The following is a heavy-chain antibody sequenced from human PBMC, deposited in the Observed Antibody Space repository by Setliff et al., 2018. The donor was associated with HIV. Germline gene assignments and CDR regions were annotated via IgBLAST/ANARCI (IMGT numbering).Heavy chain of an antibody. CDR3: ARLTGVDSILLLPTTLPLHAFDI. CDR2: IYYIHRGSGSS. V-gene: IGHV4-59*01. CDR1: GGSISSYY. D-gene: IGHD2-8*01. Sequence: PSETLSLTCTVSGGSISSYYWSWIRQSPGEGLEWIGYIYYIHRGSGSSYYNPSLKSRVTMSVDTSRNQISLKLRSVTAADTAVYFCARLTGVDSILLLPTTLPLHAFDIWGQGAVVTVSS. J-gene: IGHJ3*02.